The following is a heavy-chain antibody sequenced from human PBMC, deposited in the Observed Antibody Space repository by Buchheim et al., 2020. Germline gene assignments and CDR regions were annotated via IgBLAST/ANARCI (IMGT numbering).Heavy chain of an antibody. CDR2: IYYSGST. V-gene: IGHV4-30-4*01. J-gene: IGHJ4*02. D-gene: IGHD3-16*02. Sequence: QVQLQESGPGLVKPSQTLSLTCTVSGGSISSGDYYWSWIRQPPGKGLEWIGYIYYSGSTYYNPSLKSRVTLSVDTSKNQFSLKLSSVTAADTAVYYCARALEGDYDYVWGSYRSRNFDYWGQGTL. CDR1: GGSISSGDYY. CDR3: ARALEGDYDYVWGSYRSRNFDY.